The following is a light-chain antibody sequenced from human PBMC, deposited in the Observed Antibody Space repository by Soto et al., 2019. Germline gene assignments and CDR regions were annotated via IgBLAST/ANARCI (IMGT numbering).Light chain of an antibody. V-gene: IGKV1-9*01. J-gene: IGKJ5*01. CDR2: PAS. CDR3: PQVNESTIT. Sequence: DIQLIQSPSFLSAAVGGRVTITCRASHGISSYLAWYPQKPGKAPKLXIYPASTLQTGVPSRFSCSGPRTAFTRTIRSLQPEDVPTALCPQVNESTITFGQGTRLEIK. CDR1: HGISSY.